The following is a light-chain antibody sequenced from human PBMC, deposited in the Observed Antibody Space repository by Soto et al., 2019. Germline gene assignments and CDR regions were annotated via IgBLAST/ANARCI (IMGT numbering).Light chain of an antibody. CDR1: SSDVGRYNR. V-gene: IGLV2-18*02. CDR3: CSYTTSSTLV. CDR2: EVS. J-gene: IGLJ2*01. Sequence: QSALTQPPSVSGSPGQSVTISCTGSSSDVGRYNRVSWYQQPPGTAPKLIIYEVSNRPSGVPNRFSGSKSGNTASLAISGLQADDEADYYCCSYTTSSTLVFGGGTQLTVL.